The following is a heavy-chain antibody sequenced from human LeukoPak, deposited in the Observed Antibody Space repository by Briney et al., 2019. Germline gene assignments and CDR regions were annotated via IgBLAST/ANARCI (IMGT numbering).Heavy chain of an antibody. CDR2: ISFDGSNK. CDR3: AKDRAVGSGWYYFDY. CDR1: GFTFSSYA. D-gene: IGHD6-19*01. V-gene: IGHV3-30*18. Sequence: GGSLRLSCAAFGFTFSSYAMHWVRQAPGKGLEWVAVISFDGSNKYYADSVKGRFTISRDNSKNTLYLQMNSLRAEDTTVYYCAKDRAVGSGWYYFDYWGQGTLVTVSS. J-gene: IGHJ4*02.